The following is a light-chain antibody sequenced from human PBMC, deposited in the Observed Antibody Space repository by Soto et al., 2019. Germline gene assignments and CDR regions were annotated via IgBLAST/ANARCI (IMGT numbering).Light chain of an antibody. V-gene: IGLV2-14*01. Sequence: QSVLTQPASVSGGPGQSITISCTGTSSDVGGYNFVSWYQQHPGKAPKLMISGVTNRPAGVSNRCSGSKSVNTASLTITGLQAEDEAGYYCSSYTTSSTWVFGGGTKLTVL. CDR3: SSYTTSSTWV. CDR1: SSDVGGYNF. CDR2: GVT. J-gene: IGLJ3*02.